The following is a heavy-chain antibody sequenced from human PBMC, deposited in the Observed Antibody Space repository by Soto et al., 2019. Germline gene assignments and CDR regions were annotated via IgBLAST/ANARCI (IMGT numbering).Heavy chain of an antibody. Sequence: ASVKVSCKASGYTVTSYVISWVRQAPGQGPEWMGWISAYNGNTNFAQRLQGRVTMTTDTSTSTAYMELRSLRSDDTAVYYCARVVATVAGPYGMDVWGQGTTVTVSS. J-gene: IGHJ6*02. CDR3: ARVVATVAGPYGMDV. V-gene: IGHV1-18*01. CDR2: ISAYNGNT. D-gene: IGHD6-19*01. CDR1: GYTVTSYV.